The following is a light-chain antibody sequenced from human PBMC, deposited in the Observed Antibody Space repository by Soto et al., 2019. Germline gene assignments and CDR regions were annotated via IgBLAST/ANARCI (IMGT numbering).Light chain of an antibody. V-gene: IGKV3-20*01. CDR1: QSIRNNY. CDR2: GAS. J-gene: IGKJ1*01. CDR3: QQYGTTPRT. Sequence: EIVLTQSPGTLSLSPGERATLSCRASQSIRNNYLAWYQQKPGQAPRLIIYGASSRPSVIPDRFSGRGSGTDFTLTISRLEPEDFVVYYCQQYGTTPRTFGQGTKVDIK.